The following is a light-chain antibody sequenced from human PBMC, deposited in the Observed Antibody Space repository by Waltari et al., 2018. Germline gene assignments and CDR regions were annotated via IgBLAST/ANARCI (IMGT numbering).Light chain of an antibody. J-gene: IGKJ1*01. CDR2: GTS. CDR1: QSIRSNF. V-gene: IGKV3-20*01. Sequence: EIVLTQSPGTLSLSPGERATLSCRASQSIRSNFLAWYQQKPGQAPRLLIYGTSSRATGIPDRFIGSGSETDFTLTISKLEPEDLVVYYCLQYGDSPRTFGQGTKVEVK. CDR3: LQYGDSPRT.